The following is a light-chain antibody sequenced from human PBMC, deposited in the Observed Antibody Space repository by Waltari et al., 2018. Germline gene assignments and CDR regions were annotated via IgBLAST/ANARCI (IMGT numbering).Light chain of an antibody. CDR1: QSISSY. V-gene: IGKV1-39*01. J-gene: IGKJ2*01. CDR3: QQSYSTPPA. CDR2: AAS. Sequence: DIQMTQSPSSLSASVGDRVTITCRASQSISSYLNWYQQKPGNAPKLLIYAASSVQSGVPSSFSGSGSGTDFTLTISSLQPEDFATYYCQQSYSTPPAFGQGTKLEIK.